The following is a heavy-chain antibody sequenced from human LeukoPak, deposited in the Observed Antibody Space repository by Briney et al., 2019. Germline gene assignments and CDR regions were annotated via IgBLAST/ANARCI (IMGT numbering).Heavy chain of an antibody. CDR2: FDPEDGET. CDR3: ATDSDDYVWGSYRPDAFDI. Sequence: GASVKVSCKVSGYTLTELSMHWVRQAPGKGLEWMGGFDPEDGETIYAQKFQGRVTMTEDTSTDTAYMELSSLRSEDTAVYYCATDSDDYVWGSYRPDAFDIWGQGTVVTVSS. CDR1: GYTLTELS. J-gene: IGHJ3*02. V-gene: IGHV1-24*01. D-gene: IGHD3-16*02.